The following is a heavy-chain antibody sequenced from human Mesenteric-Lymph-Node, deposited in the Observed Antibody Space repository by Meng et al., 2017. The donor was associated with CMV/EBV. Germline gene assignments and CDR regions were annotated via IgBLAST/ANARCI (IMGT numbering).Heavy chain of an antibody. CDR2: INPNSGDT. Sequence: ASVKVSCKASGYTFTAYYLHWVRQAPGQGLEWMGWINPNSGDTNYAQRLQGRVTMTRDTSISTVYVDLSSLRSDDTAMYYCASELERGSPYYGMDVWGQGTTVTVSS. D-gene: IGHD1-1*01. CDR1: GYTFTAYY. V-gene: IGHV1-2*02. J-gene: IGHJ6*02. CDR3: ASELERGSPYYGMDV.